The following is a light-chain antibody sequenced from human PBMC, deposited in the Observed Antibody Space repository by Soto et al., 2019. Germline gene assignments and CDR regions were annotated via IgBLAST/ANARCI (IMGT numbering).Light chain of an antibody. CDR3: QQYGSSPQT. CDR2: GAS. J-gene: IGKJ1*01. V-gene: IGKV3-20*01. Sequence: EIVLTQSPGTLSLSPGERATLSCRASQSVSSSYLAWYQQKPGQAPRLLIYGASSRATGIPDRFSGSGSGPDFTLPISRLEPEDFAVYYCQQYGSSPQTFGQGTKVDIK. CDR1: QSVSSSY.